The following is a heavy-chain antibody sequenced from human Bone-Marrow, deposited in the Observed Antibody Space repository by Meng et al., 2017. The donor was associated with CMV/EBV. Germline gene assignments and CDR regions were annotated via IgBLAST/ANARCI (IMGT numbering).Heavy chain of an antibody. CDR1: GFTFSSDW. V-gene: IGHV3-7*03. J-gene: IGHJ4*02. D-gene: IGHD1-1*01. CDR3: ARWKPRVYY. Sequence: GESLKISCAASGFTFSSDWMSWVRQAPGKGLEWVANIKQDGSEKYYVDSVKGRFTISRDNAKISMLLPMNTLRADDTAVYYCARWKPRVYYWGQGTLVTVSS. CDR2: IKQDGSEK.